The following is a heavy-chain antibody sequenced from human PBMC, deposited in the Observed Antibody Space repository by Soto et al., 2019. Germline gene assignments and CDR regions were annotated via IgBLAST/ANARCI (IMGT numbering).Heavy chain of an antibody. D-gene: IGHD6-13*01. Sequence: SETLSLTCTVSGGSISSSSYYWGWIRQPPGKGLEWIGSIYYSGSTYYNPSLKSRFTISVDTSKNQFSLKLSSVTAADTAVYYCARLEQQLGNDYWGQGTLVTVSS. CDR3: ARLEQQLGNDY. CDR2: IYYSGST. J-gene: IGHJ4*02. CDR1: GGSISSSSYY. V-gene: IGHV4-39*01.